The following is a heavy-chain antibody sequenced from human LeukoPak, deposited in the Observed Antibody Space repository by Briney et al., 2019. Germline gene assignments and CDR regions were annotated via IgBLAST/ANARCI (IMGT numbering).Heavy chain of an antibody. CDR3: ARDTSFNYGAHAMDV. Sequence: GGSLRLSCAASGFTFSSYWMSWVRQAPGKGREWVSYISSSGSTIYYADSVKGRFTISRDNSKNTLYLQLNSLRGEDTAIYYCARDTSFNYGAHAMDVWGQGTTVTVSS. V-gene: IGHV3-48*01. CDR2: ISSSGSTI. J-gene: IGHJ6*02. CDR1: GFTFSSYW. D-gene: IGHD4/OR15-4a*01.